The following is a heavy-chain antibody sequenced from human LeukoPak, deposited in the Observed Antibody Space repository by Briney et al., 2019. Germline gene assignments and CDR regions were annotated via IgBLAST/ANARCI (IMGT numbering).Heavy chain of an antibody. Sequence: GGSLRLSCAASGFTVSSNEMSWARQAPGKGLEWVAFIRYDGSNKYYADSVKGRFTISRDNSKNTLYLQMNSLRTEDTAVYYCAKLTVPLDAFDIWGQGTMVTVSS. J-gene: IGHJ3*02. CDR2: IRYDGSNK. CDR1: GFTVSSNE. CDR3: AKLTVPLDAFDI. V-gene: IGHV3-30*02. D-gene: IGHD2-2*01.